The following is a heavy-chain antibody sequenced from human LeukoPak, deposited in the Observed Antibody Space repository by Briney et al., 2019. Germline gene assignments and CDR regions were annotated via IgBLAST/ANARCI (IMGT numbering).Heavy chain of an antibody. CDR3: ARYRGSGGQRLGY. V-gene: IGHV3-7*01. J-gene: IGHJ4*02. CDR1: GFTFSTYW. CDR2: IKQDGTEK. Sequence: GGSLRLSCAASGFTFSTYWMTWLRQAPGKGVEWVANIKQDGTEKYYVASVKGRFTVSRDNAKTSLYLQMNSLRAEDTAVYYCARYRGSGGQRLGYWGQGTLVTVSS. D-gene: IGHD3-16*01.